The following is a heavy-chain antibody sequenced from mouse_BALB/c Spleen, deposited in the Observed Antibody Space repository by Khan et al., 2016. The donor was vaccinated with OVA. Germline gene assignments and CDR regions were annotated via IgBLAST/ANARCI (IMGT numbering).Heavy chain of an antibody. CDR2: IWAGGST. CDR1: GFSFTSYG. J-gene: IGHJ1*01. D-gene: IGHD2-1*01. Sequence: VELVESGPAMVAPSQSLSITCTVSGFSFTSYGVHWVRQPPGKGLEWLGVIWAGGSTNYNSALMSRLRISKDNSKSQVFLKMNSLQTDDTAMYYCARYYGNYGWYFDVWGAGTTVTVSS. V-gene: IGHV2-9*02. CDR3: ARYYGNYGWYFDV.